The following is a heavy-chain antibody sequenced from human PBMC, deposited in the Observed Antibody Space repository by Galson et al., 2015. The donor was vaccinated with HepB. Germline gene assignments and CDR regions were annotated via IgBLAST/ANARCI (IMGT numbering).Heavy chain of an antibody. D-gene: IGHD3-10*01. CDR2: IWYDGSNK. Sequence: SLRLSCAASGFTFSSYGMHWVRQAPGKGLEWVAVIWYDGSNKYYADSVKGRFTISRDNSKNTLYLQMNSLRGEDTAVYYCARDLFDYFYYYMDVWGKGTTVTVSS. J-gene: IGHJ6*03. CDR3: ARDLFDYFYYYMDV. V-gene: IGHV3-33*08. CDR1: GFTFSSYG.